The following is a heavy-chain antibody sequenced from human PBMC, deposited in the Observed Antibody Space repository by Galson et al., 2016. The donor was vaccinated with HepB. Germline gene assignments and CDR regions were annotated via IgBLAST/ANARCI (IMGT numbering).Heavy chain of an antibody. CDR2: ST. V-gene: IGHV4-34*01. CDR3: ARWRVGGSSWSYYYYYGMDV. Sequence: STNYNPSLKSRVTISVDTSKNQFSLKLSSVTAADTAVYYCARWRVGGSSWSYYYYYGMDVWGQGTTVTVSS. D-gene: IGHD6-13*01. J-gene: IGHJ6*02.